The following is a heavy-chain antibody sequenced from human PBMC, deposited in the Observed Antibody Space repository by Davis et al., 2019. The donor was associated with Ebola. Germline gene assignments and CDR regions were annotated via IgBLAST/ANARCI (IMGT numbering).Heavy chain of an antibody. CDR1: GFTFSDTL. CDR3: AREGYGDYFFDS. CDR2: IDYDGSSR. D-gene: IGHD4-17*01. J-gene: IGHJ4*02. Sequence: HTGGSLRLSCAASGFTFSDTLMHWVRQDPGKGLEWVSAIDYDGSSRDYADSVKGRFTISRDNAKNMLYLQMNSLRVDDTAVYYCAREGYGDYFFDSWGQGTLVTVSS. V-gene: IGHV3-74*01.